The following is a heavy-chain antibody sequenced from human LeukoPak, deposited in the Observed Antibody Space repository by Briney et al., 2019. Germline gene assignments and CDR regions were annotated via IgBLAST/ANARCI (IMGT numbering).Heavy chain of an antibody. D-gene: IGHD3-22*01. J-gene: IGHJ4*02. CDR2: INHSGST. CDR1: GGSFNGYY. Sequence: SETLSLTCAVYGGSFNGYYWSWIRQPPGKGLEWIGEINHSGSTNYNPSLKSRVTISVDTSKNQFSLKLNSVTAADTAVYYCARGLYYYDSSGPYYFDYWGQGTLVTVSS. V-gene: IGHV4-34*01. CDR3: ARGLYYYDSSGPYYFDY.